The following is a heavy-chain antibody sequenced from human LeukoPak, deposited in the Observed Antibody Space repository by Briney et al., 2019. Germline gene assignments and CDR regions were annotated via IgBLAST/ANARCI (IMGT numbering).Heavy chain of an antibody. CDR1: GFTFSSYG. CDR2: IWYGGSNK. J-gene: IGHJ6*03. D-gene: IGHD2-2*01. V-gene: IGHV3-30*02. Sequence: GGSLRLSCAASGFTFSSYGMHWVRQAPGKGLEWVAVIWYGGSNKYYADSVKGRFTISRDNSKNTLYLQMNSLRAEDTAVYYCAKDGGPVPAAATYYYYYMDVWGKGTTVTVSS. CDR3: AKDGGPVPAAATYYYYYMDV.